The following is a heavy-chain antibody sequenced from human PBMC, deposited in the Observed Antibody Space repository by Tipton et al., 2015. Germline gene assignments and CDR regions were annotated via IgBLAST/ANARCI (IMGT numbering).Heavy chain of an antibody. Sequence: GSLRLSCAVSGFNVHSNYMSWVRQAPGEGLEWVSGINWNGGTTSYADSVMGRFTISRDNAKNSLYLQMNSLRAEDTALYYCARDAYHDFWSGYYYGMDVWGQGTTVTVSS. V-gene: IGHV3-20*04. CDR2: INWNGGTT. D-gene: IGHD3-3*01. CDR1: GFNVHSNY. J-gene: IGHJ6*02. CDR3: ARDAYHDFWSGYYYGMDV.